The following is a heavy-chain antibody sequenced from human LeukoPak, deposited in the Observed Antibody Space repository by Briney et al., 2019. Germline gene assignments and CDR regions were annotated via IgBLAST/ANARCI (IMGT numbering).Heavy chain of an antibody. V-gene: IGHV5-51*01. Sequence: GESLKISCKGSGYSFTTYWIGWVRQMPGKGLERMGIIYPGDSDTRYSPSFQGQVTISADKSISTAYLQWSSLKASDTAMYYCARPIVVRGVISAFDIWGQGTMVTVSS. CDR2: IYPGDSDT. J-gene: IGHJ3*02. CDR3: ARPIVVRGVISAFDI. CDR1: GYSFTTYW. D-gene: IGHD3-10*01.